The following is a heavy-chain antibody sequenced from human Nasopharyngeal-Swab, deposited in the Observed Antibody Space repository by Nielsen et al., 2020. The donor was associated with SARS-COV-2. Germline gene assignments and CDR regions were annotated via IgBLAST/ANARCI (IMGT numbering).Heavy chain of an antibody. V-gene: IGHV3-21*01. CDR1: GFTFNNYN. CDR2: ISSSSSYI. D-gene: IGHD3-3*01. Sequence: WGSLTLSCAASGFTFNNYNFNWVRQAPGKGLEWVSSISSSSSYIYYADSVKGRFTISRDNAKNSLYLQMNSLRAEDTAVYYCARDGLDYDFWSAYFMDVWGQGTTVTVSS. J-gene: IGHJ6*02. CDR3: ARDGLDYDFWSAYFMDV.